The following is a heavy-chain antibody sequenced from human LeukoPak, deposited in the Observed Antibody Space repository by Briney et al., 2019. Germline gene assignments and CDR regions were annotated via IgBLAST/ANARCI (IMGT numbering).Heavy chain of an antibody. Sequence: SGPTLVNPTQTLTLTCTFSGFPLSTSGVGVGWIRQPPGKALEWLALIYWNDDKRYNPPLKSRLTITKDTSKNQVVLTMTNMDPVDTATYYCARRRSAAIDCWGQGTLVTVSS. CDR1: GFPLSTSGVG. D-gene: IGHD2-15*01. CDR2: IYWNDDK. CDR3: ARRRSAAIDC. V-gene: IGHV2-5*01. J-gene: IGHJ4*02.